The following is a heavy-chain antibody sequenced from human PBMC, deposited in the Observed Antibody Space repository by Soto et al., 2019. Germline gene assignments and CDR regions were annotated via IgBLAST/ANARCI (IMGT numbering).Heavy chain of an antibody. CDR2: ISSSSSYI. J-gene: IGHJ5*02. V-gene: IGHV3-21*01. CDR3: ARDLAPQQPHNWFDP. D-gene: IGHD3-16*01. Sequence: GGSLRLSCAASGFTFSSYSMNWVRQAPGKGLEWVSSISSSSSYIYYADSVKGRFTISRDNAKNSLYLQMNSLRAEDTAVYYCARDLAPQQPHNWFDPWGQGTLVTVSS. CDR1: GFTFSSYS.